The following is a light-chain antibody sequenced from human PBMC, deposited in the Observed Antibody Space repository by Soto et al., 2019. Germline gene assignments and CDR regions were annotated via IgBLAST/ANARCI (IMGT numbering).Light chain of an antibody. Sequence: QSALTQHASVSGSPGQSINISCAATSSDYVSWYQQHPGKAPKLIIYEVSNRPTGVSNRFSGSKSGNTASLIISGLQADDEADYYCSSYTRDSARYVFGSGTKVTVL. J-gene: IGLJ1*01. CDR1: SSDY. V-gene: IGLV2-14*01. CDR3: SSYTRDSARYV. CDR2: EVS.